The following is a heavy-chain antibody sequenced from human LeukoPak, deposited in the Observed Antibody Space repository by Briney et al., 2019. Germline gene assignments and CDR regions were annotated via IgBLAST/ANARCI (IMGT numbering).Heavy chain of an antibody. CDR3: ARAPMGTAPLY. CDR2: MNPVSGKA. CDR1: GYTFTNFD. D-gene: IGHD5-18*01. V-gene: IGHV1-8*01. Sequence: ASVKVSCKASGYTFTNFDINGVRQAPGQGLEWMGWMNPVSGKAGSAQKFQGRVTLTRDTSINTAYMEVSSLTSDDTAFNYCARAPMGTAPLYWGQGTLVTVSS. J-gene: IGHJ4*02.